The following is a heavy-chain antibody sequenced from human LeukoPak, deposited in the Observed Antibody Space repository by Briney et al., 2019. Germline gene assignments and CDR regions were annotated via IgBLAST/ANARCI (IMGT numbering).Heavy chain of an antibody. V-gene: IGHV1-69*04. CDR1: GGTFSSYA. CDR3: ARSNSSSWYHYYYYYYMDV. CDR2: IIPILGIA. Sequence: SVKVSCKASGGTFSSYAISWVRQAPGQGLEWMGRIIPILGIANYAQKFQGRVTITTDESTSTAYMELSSLRSEDTAVYYCARSNSSSWYHYYYYYYMDVWGKGTTVTVSS. D-gene: IGHD6-13*01. J-gene: IGHJ6*03.